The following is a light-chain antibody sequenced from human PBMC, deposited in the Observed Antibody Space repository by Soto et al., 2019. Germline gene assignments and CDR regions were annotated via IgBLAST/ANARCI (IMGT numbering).Light chain of an antibody. CDR2: RAS. CDR1: QNINNW. J-gene: IGKJ1*01. V-gene: IGKV1-5*03. CDR3: QQYISDST. Sequence: DIQMTQSPSTLSASVGDRVTITCRASQNINNWLAWYQQKPWKAPKLLIYRASSLENGVPSRFSGRGSGTDFIFTITSLQPDDFPTCYCQQYISDSTFGQRTKVEIK.